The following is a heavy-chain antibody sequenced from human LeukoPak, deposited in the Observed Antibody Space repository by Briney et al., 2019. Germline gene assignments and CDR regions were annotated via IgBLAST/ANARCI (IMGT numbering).Heavy chain of an antibody. CDR1: GGSISSYY. CDR3: ARDRISINALDM. J-gene: IGHJ3*02. CDR2: IYSSGST. V-gene: IGHV4-4*07. Sequence: SETLSLTCTVSGGSISSYYWSWLRQPAGKGLEWIGRIYSSGSTNYNPSLKSRVTISVDTSKNQFSLKLTSVTAADTAVYYCARDRISINALDMWGQGTMVTVSS. D-gene: IGHD1-14*01.